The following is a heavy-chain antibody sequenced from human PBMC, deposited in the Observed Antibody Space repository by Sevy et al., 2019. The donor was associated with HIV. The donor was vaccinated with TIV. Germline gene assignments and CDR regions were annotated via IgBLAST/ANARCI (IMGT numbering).Heavy chain of an antibody. CDR1: GFTFSSYG. D-gene: IGHD3-3*01. CDR3: VKGVRSGAGWFDP. V-gene: IGHV3-23*01. CDR2: ASGSGGST. Sequence: GGSLRLSCAASGFTFSSYGMHWVRQAPGKGLEWVSGASGSGGSTYYRESVKGRFTISRDNFKNMLYLQMNSLRAEDTAVYYCVKGVRSGAGWFDPWGQGTLVTVSS. J-gene: IGHJ5*02.